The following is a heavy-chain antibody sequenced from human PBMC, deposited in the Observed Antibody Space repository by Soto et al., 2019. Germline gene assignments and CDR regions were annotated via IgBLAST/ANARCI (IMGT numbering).Heavy chain of an antibody. CDR1: GYSFTSYW. V-gene: IGHV5-51*01. Sequence: PGESLKISCKGSGYSFTSYWIGWVRQMPGKGLECMGIIYPGDSDTRYSPPFQGQATISSDKSISTAYLRWSSLKASDTAMYYCARHAMVRRVINGYYYYGMDVWGQGTTVTVSS. CDR2: IYPGDSDT. D-gene: IGHD3-10*01. J-gene: IGHJ6*02. CDR3: ARHAMVRRVINGYYYYGMDV.